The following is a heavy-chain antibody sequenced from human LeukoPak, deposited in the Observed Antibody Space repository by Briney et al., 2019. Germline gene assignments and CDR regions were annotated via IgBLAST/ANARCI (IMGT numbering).Heavy chain of an antibody. CDR3: ARAARGPIRYFDY. D-gene: IGHD3-9*01. V-gene: IGHV4-59*01. CDR2: IYYSGST. CDR1: GGSISSYH. Sequence: SETLSLTCTVSGGSISSYHWSWIRQPPGKGLEWIGYIYYSGSTSYNPSLQSRVTISVDMSKNQFSLKLSTVTAADTAVYYCARAARGPIRYFDYWGQGALVTVSS. J-gene: IGHJ4*02.